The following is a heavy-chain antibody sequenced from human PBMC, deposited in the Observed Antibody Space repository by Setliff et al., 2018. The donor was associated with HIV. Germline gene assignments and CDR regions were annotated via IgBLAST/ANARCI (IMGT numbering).Heavy chain of an antibody. J-gene: IGHJ4*02. Sequence: SETLSLTCTVSGGSISTYYWSWIRQPPGKGLEWIGSIYFTGSSDNNPSLKSRVTLSVDTSKHQFSLKLSSVTAADTAVYYCARLLQLVLLRVDYWGQGTLVTVSS. CDR3: ARLLQLVLLRVDY. V-gene: IGHV4-59*01. CDR2: IYFTGSS. CDR1: GGSISTYY. D-gene: IGHD6-6*01.